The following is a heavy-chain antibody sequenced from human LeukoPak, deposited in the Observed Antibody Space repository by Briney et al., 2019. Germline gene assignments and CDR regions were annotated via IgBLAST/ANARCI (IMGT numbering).Heavy chain of an antibody. CDR3: ARSEYQLRKGAFDI. D-gene: IGHD2-2*01. J-gene: IGHJ3*02. CDR1: GYTFTGYY. Sequence: ASVKFSCKASGYTFTGYYMHWVRQAPGQGLEWMGWINPNSDGTNYAQKFQGRVTMTRDTSISTAYMELSRLRSDDTAVYYCARSEYQLRKGAFDIWGQGTMVTVSS. CDR2: INPNSDGT. V-gene: IGHV1-2*02.